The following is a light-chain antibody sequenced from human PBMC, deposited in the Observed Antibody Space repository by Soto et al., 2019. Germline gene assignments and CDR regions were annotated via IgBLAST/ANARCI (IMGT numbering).Light chain of an antibody. V-gene: IGLV2-8*01. Sequence: QSVLTQPPSASGSPGQSVTISCTGTSSDVGGYNYVSWYQHHPGKAPKLMIYEVTKRPSGVPDRFSGSKSGNTASLTVSGLQAEDEADYYCSSFAGCHNLVFGNGTKVTVL. CDR1: SSDVGGYNY. J-gene: IGLJ1*01. CDR2: EVT. CDR3: SSFAGCHNLV.